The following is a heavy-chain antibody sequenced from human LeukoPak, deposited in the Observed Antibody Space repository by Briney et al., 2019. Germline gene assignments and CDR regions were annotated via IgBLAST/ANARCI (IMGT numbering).Heavy chain of an antibody. CDR1: GFTFGHNA. V-gene: IGHV3-23*01. Sequence: PGGSLRLSCVASGFTFGHNAMAWVRQAPGKRLEWVSALSGSGGDTFYADSVKGRFTISRDNSKNTLYLQLSSLRPDDTAVYYCAKEAPSSSSIFDFWGPGTLVTVSS. D-gene: IGHD6-6*01. CDR2: LSGSGGDT. J-gene: IGHJ4*02. CDR3: AKEAPSSSSIFDF.